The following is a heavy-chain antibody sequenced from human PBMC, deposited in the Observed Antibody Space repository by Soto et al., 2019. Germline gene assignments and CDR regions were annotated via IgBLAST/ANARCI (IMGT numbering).Heavy chain of an antibody. D-gene: IGHD3-10*01. V-gene: IGHV5-10-1*01. CDR2: IDPSDSYT. J-gene: IGHJ6*02. Sequence: RESLKISCSDSGYSFTCYWISSVHQKPGKGLEWMGRIDPSDSYTNYSPSFQGHVTISADKSISTAYLQWSSLKASDTAMYYCATGSGSYYSGLMDVWGQGTTVTVSS. CDR1: GYSFTCYW. CDR3: ATGSGSYYSGLMDV.